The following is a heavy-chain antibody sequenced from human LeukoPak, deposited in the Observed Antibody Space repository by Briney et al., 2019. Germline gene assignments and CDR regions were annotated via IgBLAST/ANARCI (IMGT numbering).Heavy chain of an antibody. J-gene: IGHJ3*02. CDR2: INWNGGST. Sequence: GGSLRLSCAASGFTFDDYGMSWVRQAPGKGLEWASGINWNGGSTGYADSVKGRFTISRDNAKNSLYLQMNSLRAEDMALYYCAKDTGPYNWNDDAFDIWGQGTMVTVSS. CDR3: AKDTGPYNWNDDAFDI. D-gene: IGHD1-1*01. CDR1: GFTFDDYG. V-gene: IGHV3-20*04.